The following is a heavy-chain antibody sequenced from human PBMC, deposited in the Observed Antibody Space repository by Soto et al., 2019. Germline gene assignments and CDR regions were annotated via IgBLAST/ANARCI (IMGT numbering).Heavy chain of an antibody. CDR2: IKSKTDGGTT. J-gene: IGHJ6*03. D-gene: IGHD2-2*01. CDR1: GFTFNSYG. CDR3: TTVSRYQLLVYYYYYMDV. V-gene: IGHV3-15*01. Sequence: GGSLRLSCAASGFTFNSYGMHWVRQAPGKGLEWVGRIKSKTDGGTTDYAAPVKGRFTISRDDSKNTLYLQMNSLKTEDTAVYYCTTVSRYQLLVYYYYYMDVWGKGTTVTSP.